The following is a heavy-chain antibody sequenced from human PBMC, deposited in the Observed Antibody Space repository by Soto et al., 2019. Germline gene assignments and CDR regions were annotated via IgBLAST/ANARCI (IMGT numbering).Heavy chain of an antibody. Sequence: GXSVKISFKASVGTFSSYAIRWVRQAPGQGLEWMGGIIPIFGTANYAQKFQGRVTITADESTSTAYMELSSLRVEDTAVYYCARALEFISDYWGQGSLVTVSS. CDR2: IIPIFGTA. D-gene: IGHD1-1*01. CDR1: VGTFSSYA. J-gene: IGHJ4*01. CDR3: ARALEFISDY. V-gene: IGHV1-69*13.